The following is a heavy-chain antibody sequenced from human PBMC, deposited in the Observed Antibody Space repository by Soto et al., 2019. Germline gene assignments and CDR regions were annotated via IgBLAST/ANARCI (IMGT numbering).Heavy chain of an antibody. V-gene: IGHV3-66*01. Sequence: PGGSLRLSCAASGFTVSSNYMSWVRQAPGKGLEWVSVIYSGGSTYYADSVKGRFTISRDNSKNTLYLQMNSLRAEDTAVYYCAREKRYFDWLASDAFDISGQGTMVTVSS. CDR1: GFTVSSNY. D-gene: IGHD3-9*01. CDR3: AREKRYFDWLASDAFDI. J-gene: IGHJ3*02. CDR2: IYSGGST.